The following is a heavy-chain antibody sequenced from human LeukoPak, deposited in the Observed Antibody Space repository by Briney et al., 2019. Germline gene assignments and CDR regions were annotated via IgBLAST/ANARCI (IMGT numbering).Heavy chain of an antibody. CDR3: AKVQAAAADDAFDI. Sequence: PGGSLRLSCAASGFTVSSNYMSWVRQAPGKGLEWVSVIYSGGTTYYADSVKGRFIISRDGSGNTLYLQMNSLRVEDTAVYYCAKVQAAAADDAFDIWGQGTMVTVSS. D-gene: IGHD6-13*01. V-gene: IGHV3-53*01. CDR1: GFTVSSNY. J-gene: IGHJ3*02. CDR2: IYSGGTT.